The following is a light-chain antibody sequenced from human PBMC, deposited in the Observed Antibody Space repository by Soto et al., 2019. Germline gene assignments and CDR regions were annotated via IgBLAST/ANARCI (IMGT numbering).Light chain of an antibody. CDR2: GAF. J-gene: IGKJ5*01. V-gene: IGKV3-11*01. CDR1: QSAGNF. CDR3: QQRSNWPPIT. Sequence: EVVMTQSPATLSVSRGETASLSCRASQSAGNFLAWYQQKPGQPPRLLIYGAFNRAAGIPARFSGSGSGTDFTLTISSLEPEDSAVYYCQQRSNWPPITFGQGTRLEI.